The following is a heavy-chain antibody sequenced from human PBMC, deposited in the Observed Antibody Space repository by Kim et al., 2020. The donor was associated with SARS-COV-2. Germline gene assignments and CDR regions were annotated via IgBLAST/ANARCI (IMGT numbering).Heavy chain of an antibody. J-gene: IGHJ5*01. CDR1: SDSFSAYY. CDR2: IFYSGNT. CDR3: TRSEGRASWHHFDS. Sequence: SETLSLTCTVSSDSFSAYYWSWIRQFPGKGLEWIGYIFYSGNTNYSPSLKSRVTISWDTSRRQFSLDLTSVTEADTAVYYCTRSEGRASWHHFDSWGQGILVTVSS. V-gene: IGHV4-59*01.